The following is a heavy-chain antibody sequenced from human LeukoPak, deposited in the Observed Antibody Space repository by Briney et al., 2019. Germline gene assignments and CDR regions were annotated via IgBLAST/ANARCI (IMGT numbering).Heavy chain of an antibody. D-gene: IGHD6-13*01. V-gene: IGHV4-4*02. J-gene: IGHJ4*02. CDR2: FYHSGST. Sequence: SGTLSLTCAVSGGSISSSNWWSWVRQPPGKGLEWIGSFYHSGSTSYNPSLKSRVTISVDTSKNQFSLKLTSVTAADTAVYYCAKEGGYASSWIWGQGILVTVSS. CDR1: GGSISSSNW. CDR3: AKEGGYASSWI.